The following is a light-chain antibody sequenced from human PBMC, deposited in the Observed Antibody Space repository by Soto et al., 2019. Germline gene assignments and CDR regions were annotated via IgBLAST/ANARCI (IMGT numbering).Light chain of an antibody. V-gene: IGKV3-15*01. CDR3: QQYSSSLT. Sequence: EKFMTQSPATLSVFPGERVILSCRASQSVGSTLAWYQQQPGQAPRLLIRGASTRATGVPARFSGSGSGTEFTLTISSLQSEDFAVYYCQQYSSSLTFGGGTTLEIK. CDR2: GAS. CDR1: QSVGST. J-gene: IGKJ4*02.